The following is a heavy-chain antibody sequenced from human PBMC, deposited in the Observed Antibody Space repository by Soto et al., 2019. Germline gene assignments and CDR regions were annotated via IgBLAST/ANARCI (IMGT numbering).Heavy chain of an antibody. Sequence: EVQLVESGGGLVQPGRSLRLSCAASGFTFDDYAMHWVRQAPGKGLEWVSGISWNSGSIGYADSVKGRFTISRDNAKNSLYLQMNSLRAEDTALYYCAKERGDSGYASLDYWGQGPLVTVSS. D-gene: IGHD5-12*01. CDR1: GFTFDDYA. J-gene: IGHJ4*02. CDR3: AKERGDSGYASLDY. V-gene: IGHV3-9*01. CDR2: ISWNSGSI.